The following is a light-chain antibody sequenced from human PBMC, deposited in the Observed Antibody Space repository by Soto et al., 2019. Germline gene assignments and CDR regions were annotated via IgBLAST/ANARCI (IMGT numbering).Light chain of an antibody. J-gene: IGKJ1*01. Sequence: ESVLTQSPGTLSLSPGERATLSCRASQTVSGSYLAWYQQKPGQAPRLLIYGASSRATGIPDRFSGSGSGTDFTLTISRLEPEDFAVYFCQQYGSSRAFGQGTKVDIK. CDR1: QTVSGSY. CDR2: GAS. CDR3: QQYGSSRA. V-gene: IGKV3-20*01.